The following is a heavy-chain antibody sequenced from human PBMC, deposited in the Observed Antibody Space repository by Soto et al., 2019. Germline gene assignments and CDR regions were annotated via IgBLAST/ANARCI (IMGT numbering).Heavy chain of an antibody. J-gene: IGHJ4*02. V-gene: IGHV1-3*05. CDR2: INAGNGNT. D-gene: IGHD6-13*01. Sequence: QVQLVQSGAEEKKPGASVKVSCKASGYTFTSYAMHLVRQAPGQRLEWMGWINAGNGNTKYSQKFQGRVTITRDTSASTAYMELSSLRSEDTAVYYCARSSSWYYYFDYWGQGTLVTVSS. CDR3: ARSSSWYYYFDY. CDR1: GYTFTSYA.